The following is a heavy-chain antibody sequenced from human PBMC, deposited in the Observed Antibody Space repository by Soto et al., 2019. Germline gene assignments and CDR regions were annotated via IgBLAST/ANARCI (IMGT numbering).Heavy chain of an antibody. CDR2: IYPGDSDT. J-gene: IGHJ4*02. CDR1: GYTFTSYW. Sequence: ESLKISCQTSGYTFTSYWIGWVRQMPGKGLEWMGIIYPGDSDTRYSPSFQGQVTISADKSISTAYLQWSSLKASDTAMYYCARHLPAGTETNFDYWGQGTLVTVSS. D-gene: IGHD6-13*01. V-gene: IGHV5-51*01. CDR3: ARHLPAGTETNFDY.